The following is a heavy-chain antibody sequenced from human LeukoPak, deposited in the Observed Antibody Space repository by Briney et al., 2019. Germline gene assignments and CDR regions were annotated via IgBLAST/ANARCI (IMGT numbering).Heavy chain of an antibody. D-gene: IGHD6-6*01. V-gene: IGHV3-11*01. CDR2: ISSSGSTI. CDR3: ARDPSSSSFFDY. J-gene: IGHJ4*02. CDR1: GFTFSDYY. Sequence: PGGSLRLSCAASGFTFSDYYMSWIRQAPGKGLEWVSYISSSGSTIYYADSVKGRFTISRDNAKNTLYLQMNSLRAEDTAVYCCARDPSSSSFFDYWGQGTLVTVSS.